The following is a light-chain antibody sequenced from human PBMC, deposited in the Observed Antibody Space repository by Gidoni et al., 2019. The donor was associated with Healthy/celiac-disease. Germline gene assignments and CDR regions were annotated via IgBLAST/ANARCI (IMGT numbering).Light chain of an antibody. CDR3: ATWDDSLSAFVV. CDR1: SSNIGSNS. Sequence: QSVLTQPPSASGTPGQRVTISCSGSSSNIGSNSVYWYQHLPGPAPKPLIYRNNQRPSGVPDRFSGSKSGTSASLAISGLRSEDEADYYCATWDDSLSAFVVFGGGTKLTVL. CDR2: RNN. V-gene: IGLV1-47*01. J-gene: IGLJ2*01.